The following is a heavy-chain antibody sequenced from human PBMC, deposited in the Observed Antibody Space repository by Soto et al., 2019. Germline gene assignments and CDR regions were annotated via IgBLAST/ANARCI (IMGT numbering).Heavy chain of an antibody. CDR3: AKGRVWTSYYDMDV. Sequence: QVQLVESGGGVVQPGRSLRLSCAASGFTFSNYGMHWVRQAPGKGLEWVAVISYDGNNKYYADSVKGRFTISRDNSKNTLYLQMNSLRAEDTAVYYCAKGRVWTSYYDMDVWGQGTTVTVSS. D-gene: IGHD2-21*01. J-gene: IGHJ6*02. V-gene: IGHV3-30*18. CDR2: ISYDGNNK. CDR1: GFTFSNYG.